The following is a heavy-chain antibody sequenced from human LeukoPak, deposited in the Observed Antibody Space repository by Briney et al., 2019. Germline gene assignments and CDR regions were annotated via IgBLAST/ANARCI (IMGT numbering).Heavy chain of an antibody. CDR3: GRWGQYYDFGSGYSGNYYFDS. D-gene: IGHD3-3*01. Sequence: GGSLRLSCAASGFTVSSNYMSWVRQAPGKGLEWVSVIYSGGSTYYADSVKGRFTISRDNSKNTLYLQMNSLRAEDTAVYYCGRWGQYYDFGSGYSGNYYFDSGGQETRAPVSS. CDR1: GFTVSSNY. J-gene: IGHJ4*02. V-gene: IGHV3-53*01. CDR2: IYSGGST.